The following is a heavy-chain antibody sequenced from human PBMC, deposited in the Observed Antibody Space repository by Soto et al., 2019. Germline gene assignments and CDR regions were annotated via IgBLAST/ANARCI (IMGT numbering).Heavy chain of an antibody. Sequence: SETLSLTCTVSGGSISSGGYYWSWIRQHPGKGLEWIGYIYYSGSTYYNPSLKGRVTISVDKSKNKYSLKLSSVTAADTAVYFCARELRCGVDFWSGYYYQTRVHYYGMDVWGQGTTVTVSS. CDR2: IYYSGST. CDR3: ARELRCGVDFWSGYYYQTRVHYYGMDV. CDR1: GGSISSGGYY. D-gene: IGHD3-3*01. V-gene: IGHV4-31*03. J-gene: IGHJ6*02.